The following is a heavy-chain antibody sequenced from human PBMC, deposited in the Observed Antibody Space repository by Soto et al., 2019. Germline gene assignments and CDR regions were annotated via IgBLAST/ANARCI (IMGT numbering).Heavy chain of an antibody. CDR2: IDPSDSYT. J-gene: IGHJ4*02. CDR1: GYSFTSYW. CDR3: ARHTSGYNSQPFDY. V-gene: IGHV5-10-1*01. Sequence: GESPKISCKGSGYSFTSYWIAWVRQMPGKGLEWMGRIDPSDSYTNYSPSFQGHITISADKSINTAYLQWSSLKASDTATFYCARHTSGYNSQPFDYWGQGTLVTVSS. D-gene: IGHD3-3*01.